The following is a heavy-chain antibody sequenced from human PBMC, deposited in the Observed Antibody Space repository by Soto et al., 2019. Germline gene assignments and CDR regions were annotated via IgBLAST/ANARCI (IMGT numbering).Heavy chain of an antibody. D-gene: IGHD3-10*01. V-gene: IGHV3-74*01. CDR2: INTDGSST. J-gene: IGHJ4*02. CDR3: AKRGVDTFGLSY. CDR1: GFTFSSFW. Sequence: EVQLVESGGGVVQPGGSLRLSCAVSGFTFSSFWMHWVRQAPGEGLVWVSRINTDGSSTSYADSVKGRLTISRDNAKNTLYLQMNSLRVENTAMYYCAKRGVDTFGLSYWCQGTLVTVSS.